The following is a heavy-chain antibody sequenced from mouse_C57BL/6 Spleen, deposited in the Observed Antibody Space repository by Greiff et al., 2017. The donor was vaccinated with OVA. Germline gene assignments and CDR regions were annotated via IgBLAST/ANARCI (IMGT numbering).Heavy chain of an antibody. CDR2: IDPETGGT. V-gene: IGHV1-15*01. J-gene: IGHJ3*01. CDR3: TRGDGYRFAY. D-gene: IGHD2-2*01. CDR1: GYTFTDYE. Sequence: VQLQQSGAELVRPGASVTLSCKASGYTFTDYEMHWVKQTPVHGLEWIGAIDPETGGTAYNQKFKGKAILTADKSSSTAYMELRSLTSEDSAVYYCTRGDGYRFAYWGQGTLVTVSA.